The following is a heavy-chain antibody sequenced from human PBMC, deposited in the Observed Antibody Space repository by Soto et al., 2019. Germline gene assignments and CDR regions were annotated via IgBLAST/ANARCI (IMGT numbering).Heavy chain of an antibody. J-gene: IGHJ3*02. Sequence: EVQLVESGGGLVKPGGSLRLSCAASGFTFSSYSMNWVRQAPGKGLEWVSSISSSSSYIYYADSVKGRFTISRDNAKNSQYLQMNSLRAEDTAVYYCARDLIAARPSDAFDIWGQGTMVTVSS. CDR2: ISSSSSYI. D-gene: IGHD6-6*01. CDR3: ARDLIAARPSDAFDI. V-gene: IGHV3-21*01. CDR1: GFTFSSYS.